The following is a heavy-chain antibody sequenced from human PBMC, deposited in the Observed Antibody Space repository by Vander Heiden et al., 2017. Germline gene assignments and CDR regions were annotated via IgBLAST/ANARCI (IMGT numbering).Heavy chain of an antibody. Sequence: QVQLQESGPGLVKPSETLSLTCPDSGGSISSYYWRWIRQPAGKGLEWLGRIYTSGSTNYNPSLKSRVTMAVDTSKNQFSLKLSSVTAADTAVYYCARDMYYDFWSGYYTHHGRWFDPWGQGTLVTVSS. CDR3: ARDMYYDFWSGYYTHHGRWFDP. D-gene: IGHD3-3*01. J-gene: IGHJ5*02. V-gene: IGHV4-4*07. CDR1: GGSISSYY. CDR2: IYTSGST.